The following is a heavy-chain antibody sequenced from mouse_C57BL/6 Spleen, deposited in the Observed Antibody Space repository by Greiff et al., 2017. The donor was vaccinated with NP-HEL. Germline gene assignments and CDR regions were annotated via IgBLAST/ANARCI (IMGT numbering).Heavy chain of an antibody. D-gene: IGHD2-4*01. CDR2: ISDGGSYT. J-gene: IGHJ2*01. Sequence: EVQGVESGGGLVKPGGSLKLSCAASGFTFSSYAMSWVRQTPEKRLEWVATISDGGSYTYYPDNVKGRFTISRDNAKNNLYLQMSHLKSEDTAMYYCARDQDDYVYFDYWGQGTTLTVSS. CDR3: ARDQDDYVYFDY. CDR1: GFTFSSYA. V-gene: IGHV5-4*01.